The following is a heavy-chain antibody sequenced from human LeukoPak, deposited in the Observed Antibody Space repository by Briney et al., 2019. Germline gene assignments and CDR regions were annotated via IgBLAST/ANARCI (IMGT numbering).Heavy chain of an antibody. Sequence: GGSLRLSCAASGFTFSSYSMNWVRQAPGKGLEWVSSISSSTTYISYADSVKGRFTISRDNAKNSLYLQINSLRAEDTAVYYCARGAAGYVGASSFDYWGQGTLVTVSS. CDR1: GFTFSSYS. J-gene: IGHJ4*02. CDR3: ARGAAGYVGASSFDY. CDR2: ISSSTTYI. V-gene: IGHV3-21*01. D-gene: IGHD1-26*01.